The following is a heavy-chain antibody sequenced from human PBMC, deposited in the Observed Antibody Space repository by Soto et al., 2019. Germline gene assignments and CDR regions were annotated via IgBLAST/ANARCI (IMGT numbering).Heavy chain of an antibody. J-gene: IGHJ4*02. V-gene: IGHV3-11*01. CDR2: INTLSSAI. Sequence: LRLSCAGSGFTFSDYYMTWIRQAPGKGLEWVSYINTLSSAIYYADSVKGRFTISRDNDKNTVFLEIDSLRAEDTAVYYCAKVFSPEGGNYFDHWGPGTLVTVSS. CDR3: AKVFSPEGGNYFDH. CDR1: GFTFSDYY.